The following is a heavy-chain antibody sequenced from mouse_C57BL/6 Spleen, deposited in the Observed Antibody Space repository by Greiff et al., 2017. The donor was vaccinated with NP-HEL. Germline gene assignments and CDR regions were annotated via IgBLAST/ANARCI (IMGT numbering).Heavy chain of an antibody. CDR2: ISYDGSN. V-gene: IGHV3-6*01. CDR1: GYSITSGYY. Sequence: EVKLQESGPGLVKPSQSLSLTCSVTGYSITSGYYWNWIRQFPGNKLEWMGYISYDGSNNYNPSLKNRISITRDTSKNQFFLKLNSVTTEDTATYYCARDGYYYGSSPWYFDVWGTGTTVTVSS. CDR3: ARDGYYYGSSPWYFDV. J-gene: IGHJ1*03. D-gene: IGHD1-1*01.